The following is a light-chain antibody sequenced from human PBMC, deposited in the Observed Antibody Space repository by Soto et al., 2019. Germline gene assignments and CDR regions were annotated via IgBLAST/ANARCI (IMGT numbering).Light chain of an antibody. CDR2: GAS. J-gene: IGKJ1*01. V-gene: IGKV3-15*01. Sequence: IVMTQSPATLSVSPGARANLSCRARQSVGTKLAWYQQTPGQAPRLLIYGASNRATGVPARISGIVSGTEFTLNIASLQSEDGEVYYGQQYSSWLWTFGQGTKVDI. CDR3: QQYSSWLWT. CDR1: QSVGTK.